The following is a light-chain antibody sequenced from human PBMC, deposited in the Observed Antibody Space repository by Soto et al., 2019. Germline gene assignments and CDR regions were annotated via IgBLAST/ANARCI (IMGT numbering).Light chain of an antibody. CDR3: MQATQFPP. J-gene: IGKJ4*01. Sequence: DIVMTQTPPSLPVNPGEPASISCRSSQRRLHSNGYTYLHWYPQKQGQSPQLLIYRVSSRFSGVPDRFSGSGSGSDFTLKISWVEAEDVGVYYCMQATQFPPFGGGTKVDIK. V-gene: IGKV2-28*01. CDR1: QRRLHSNGYTY. CDR2: RVS.